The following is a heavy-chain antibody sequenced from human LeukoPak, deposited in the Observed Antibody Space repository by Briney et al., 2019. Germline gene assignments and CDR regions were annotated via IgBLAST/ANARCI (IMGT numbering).Heavy chain of an antibody. D-gene: IGHD1-26*01. CDR3: ARSRGVGASWDYFDY. V-gene: IGHV1-69*06. CDR2: IIPIFGTA. CDR1: GYSFTGYY. Sequence: PRASMKVSCKASGYSFTGYYIHWVRQAPGQGLEWMGGIIPIFGTANYAQKFQGRVTITADKSTSTAYMELSSLRSEDTAVYYCARSRGVGASWDYFDYWGQGTLVTVSS. J-gene: IGHJ4*02.